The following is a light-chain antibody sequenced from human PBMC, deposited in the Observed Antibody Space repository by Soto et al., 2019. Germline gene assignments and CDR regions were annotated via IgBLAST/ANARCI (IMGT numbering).Light chain of an antibody. CDR3: QQRSNWPST. Sequence: EIVLTQSPATLSLSPGNRATLSCRASQSVSSYLAWYQQKPGQAPRLLIYDASNRATGIPARFSVSASGTDFTLTITSLEPEDFAVYYCQQRSNWPSTFGGGTKVEIK. J-gene: IGKJ4*01. CDR1: QSVSSY. V-gene: IGKV3-11*01. CDR2: DAS.